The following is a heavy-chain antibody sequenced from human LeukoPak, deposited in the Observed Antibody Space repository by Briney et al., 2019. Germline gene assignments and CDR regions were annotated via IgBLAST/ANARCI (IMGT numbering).Heavy chain of an antibody. CDR2: VYASGNT. CDR3: ARTGDYLPDY. J-gene: IGHJ4*02. Sequence: SETLSLTCTVSGGSISSYYWSWIRQPAGKGLEWIGRVYASGNTNYNPSLKSRVTISVDASKNQFSLKLNFVTAADTGVYYCARTGDYLPDYWGRGTLVTVSS. V-gene: IGHV4-4*07. CDR1: GGSISSYY. D-gene: IGHD4-17*01.